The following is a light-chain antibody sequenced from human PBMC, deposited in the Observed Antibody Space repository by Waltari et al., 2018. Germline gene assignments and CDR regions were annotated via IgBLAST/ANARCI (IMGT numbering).Light chain of an antibody. V-gene: IGLV1-47*01. CDR2: KNN. J-gene: IGLJ3*02. CDR3: ASWDDSLSGWV. CDR1: SSNIGSDY. Sequence: QSVLTQPPSASGTPGQRVTISCSGSSSNIGSDYVYWFQQLPGTAPKLLIYKNNQRPSGGPDRLSGSQSGTSAFLAISGLRSEDEADYYCASWDDSLSGWVFGGGTKLTLL.